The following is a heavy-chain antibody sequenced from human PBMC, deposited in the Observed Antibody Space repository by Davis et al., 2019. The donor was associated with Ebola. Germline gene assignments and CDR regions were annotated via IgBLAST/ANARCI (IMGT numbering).Heavy chain of an antibody. CDR1: DGSITNNLFY. CDR2: IYYSQTG. D-gene: IGHD4-17*01. J-gene: IGHJ4*02. V-gene: IGHV4-39*01. CDR3: ARARDGDRHFDQ. Sequence: SETLSLTCKVADGSITNNLFYWAWIRQTPGKGLEYIGSIYYSQTGYYSPSLKSRVTLSVERSKKQFSLKLTSVTAADTGPYYCARARDGDRHFDQWGQGTLVTVSS.